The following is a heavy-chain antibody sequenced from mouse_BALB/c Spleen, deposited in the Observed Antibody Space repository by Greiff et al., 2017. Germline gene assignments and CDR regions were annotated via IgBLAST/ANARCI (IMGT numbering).Heavy chain of an antibody. D-gene: IGHD1-3*01. CDR3: TMKVRYAMDY. V-gene: IGHV1S16*01. Sequence: QVQLQQPGAELVKPGASVKLSCKASGYTFTSYWMHRVKLRPGQGFEWIGEINPSNGGTNYNEKFKRKATLTVDKSSSTAYMQLSSLTSEDSAVYYCTMKVRYAMDYWGQGTSVTVSS. CDR2: INPSNGGT. J-gene: IGHJ4*01. CDR1: GYTFTSYW.